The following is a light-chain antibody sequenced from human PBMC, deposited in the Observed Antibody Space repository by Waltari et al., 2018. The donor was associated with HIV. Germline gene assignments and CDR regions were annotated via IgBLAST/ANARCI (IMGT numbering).Light chain of an antibody. CDR1: QHIRND. V-gene: IGKV1-39*01. CDR3: QQSHEPPLT. J-gene: IGKJ4*01. Sequence: IQVTQSPSSLSAYTGDTVIITCRASQHIRNDLNWYLYKPGTSPRLLIYYASGLQRGVPSRFTASGSGTEFNFTISGLQSEDCATYYCQQSHEPPLTVGGGTKVEIK. CDR2: YAS.